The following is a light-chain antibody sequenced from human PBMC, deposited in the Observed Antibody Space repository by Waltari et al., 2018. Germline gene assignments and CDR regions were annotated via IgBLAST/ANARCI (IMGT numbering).Light chain of an antibody. CDR1: SGSLARNY. Sequence: NFMLTQPHSVSESPGKPVTISCTRSSGSLARNYVQWYQPRPGSAPTPVNYADNQRPSGVPDRFSCSLGSSPNPSSLTNPGLKTEDEADFYCPSYDSSTYVVFRGGTKLTVL. CDR2: ADN. CDR3: PSYDSSTYVV. V-gene: IGLV6-57*03. J-gene: IGLJ2*01.